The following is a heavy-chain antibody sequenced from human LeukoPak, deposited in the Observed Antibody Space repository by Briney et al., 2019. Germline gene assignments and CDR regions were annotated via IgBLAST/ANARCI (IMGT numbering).Heavy chain of an antibody. D-gene: IGHD6-6*01. CDR2: INHSGST. J-gene: IGHJ4*02. Sequence: SETLSLTCAVYGGSFSGYYWSWLRQPPGKGLEWIGEINHSGSTNYNPSLKSRVTISVDTSKNQFSLKLSSVTAADTAVYYCVSPPAKAVAARSLFYWGQGTLVTDSS. CDR3: VSPPAKAVAARSLFY. CDR1: GGSFSGYY. V-gene: IGHV4-34*01.